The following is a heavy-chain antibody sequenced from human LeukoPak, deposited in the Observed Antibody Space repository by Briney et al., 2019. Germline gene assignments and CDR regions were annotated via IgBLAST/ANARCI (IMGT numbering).Heavy chain of an antibody. Sequence: PGGSLRLSCAAPGFTFSNYGMHWVRQDPGKGLEWVAVVAHDGSVAYYADWVKGRLTISRDNSKNTLYLQMNNLRAEDTAVYYCAKEPAPYSSGWYFPDDHWGQGALVTVSS. CDR1: GFTFSNYG. J-gene: IGHJ5*02. CDR2: VAHDGSVA. D-gene: IGHD6-19*01. V-gene: IGHV3-30*18. CDR3: AKEPAPYSSGWYFPDDH.